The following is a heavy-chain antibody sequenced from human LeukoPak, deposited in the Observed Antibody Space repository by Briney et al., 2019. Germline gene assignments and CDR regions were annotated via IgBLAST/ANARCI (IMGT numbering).Heavy chain of an antibody. CDR3: ARAGYSSSWYFPFRRHSDTNWFDP. CDR1: GYTFTSYD. Sequence: GESLKVSCKASGYTFTSYDINWVRQATGQGLEWMRWMNPNSGNTGYAQKFQGRVTITRNTSISTAYMELSSLRSEDTAVYYCARAGYSSSWYFPFRRHSDTNWFDPWGQGTLVTVSS. CDR2: MNPNSGNT. V-gene: IGHV1-8*03. D-gene: IGHD6-13*01. J-gene: IGHJ5*02.